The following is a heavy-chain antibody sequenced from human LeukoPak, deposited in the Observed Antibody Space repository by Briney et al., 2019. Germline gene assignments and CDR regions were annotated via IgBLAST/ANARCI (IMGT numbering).Heavy chain of an antibody. Sequence: AVNVSCKASRGTFSSYSISWVRQAPGQGREWMGRIIPILCIANYAQKFQGRVTVNADKSTSTAYMELSSLRSEDTPVYYCATDERWLHASGAFDIWGQGTMVTVYS. CDR2: IIPILCIA. D-gene: IGHD5-24*01. J-gene: IGHJ3*02. CDR3: ATDERWLHASGAFDI. V-gene: IGHV1-69*04. CDR1: RGTFSSYS.